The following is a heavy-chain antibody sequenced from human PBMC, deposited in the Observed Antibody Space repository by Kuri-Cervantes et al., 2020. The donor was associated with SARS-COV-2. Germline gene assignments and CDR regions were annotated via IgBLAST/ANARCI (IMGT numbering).Heavy chain of an antibody. CDR3: ARVRATVPNYYYYYYYMGV. CDR1: GFTVSSNY. V-gene: IGHV3-53*01. CDR2: IYSGGST. D-gene: IGHD4-11*01. Sequence: GESLKISCAASGFTVSSNYMSWVRQAPGKGLEWVSVIYSGGSTYYADSVKGRFTISRDNSKNTLYLQMNSLRAEDTAVYYCARVRATVPNYYYYYYYMGVWGKGTTVTVSS. J-gene: IGHJ6*03.